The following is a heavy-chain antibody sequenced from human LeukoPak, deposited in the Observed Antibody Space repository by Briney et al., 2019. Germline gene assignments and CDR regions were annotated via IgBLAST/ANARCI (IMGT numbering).Heavy chain of an antibody. CDR1: GYTFTSYG. CDR3: AREEEYSSSSGFDY. J-gene: IGHJ4*02. CDR2: ISAYNGNT. D-gene: IGHD6-6*01. V-gene: IGHV1-18*01. Sequence: PWASVKVSCMASGYTFTSYGISWVRQAPGQGLEWMGWISAYNGNTNYAQKLQGRVTMTTDTSTSTAYMELRSLRSDDTAVYYCAREEEYSSSSGFDYWGQGTLVTVSS.